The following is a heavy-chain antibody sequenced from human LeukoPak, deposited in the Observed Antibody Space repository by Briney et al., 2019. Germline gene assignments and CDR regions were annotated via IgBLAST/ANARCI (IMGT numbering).Heavy chain of an antibody. J-gene: IGHJ4*02. D-gene: IGHD3-10*01. CDR3: ARVCRYYYGSGSYPNYFDY. Sequence: ASVKVSCKASGYTFTGYYMHWVRQAPGQGLEWMGWISAYNGNTNYAQKLQGRVTMTTDTSTSTAYMELRSLRSDDTAVYYCARVCRYYYGSGSYPNYFDYWGQGTLVTVSS. V-gene: IGHV1-18*04. CDR1: GYTFTGYY. CDR2: ISAYNGNT.